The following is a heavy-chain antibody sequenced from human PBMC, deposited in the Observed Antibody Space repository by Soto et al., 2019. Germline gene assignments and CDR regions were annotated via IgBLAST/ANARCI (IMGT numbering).Heavy chain of an antibody. D-gene: IGHD3-22*01. J-gene: IGHJ4*02. CDR3: ARDPYYYDSSGYYQADY. Sequence: GGSLRLSCAASGFTFSSYAMHWVRQAPGKGLEWVAVISYDGSNKYYADSVKGRFTISRDNSKNTLYLQMNSLRAEDTAVYYCARDPYYYDSSGYYQADYWGQGTLATVSS. CDR2: ISYDGSNK. CDR1: GFTFSSYA. V-gene: IGHV3-30-3*01.